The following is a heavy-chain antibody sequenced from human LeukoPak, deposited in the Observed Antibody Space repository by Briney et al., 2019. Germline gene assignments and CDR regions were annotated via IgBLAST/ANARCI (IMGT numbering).Heavy chain of an antibody. CDR3: ARERAGTTGYYYYMDV. D-gene: IGHD1-1*01. Sequence: SETLSLTCTVSGGSISSYYWSWIRQPPGEGLEWIGYIYYSGSTNYNPSLKSRVTISVDTSKNQFSLKLSSVTAADTAVYYCARERAGTTGYYYYMDVWGKGTTVTVSS. CDR2: IYYSGST. J-gene: IGHJ6*03. CDR1: GGSISSYY. V-gene: IGHV4-59*01.